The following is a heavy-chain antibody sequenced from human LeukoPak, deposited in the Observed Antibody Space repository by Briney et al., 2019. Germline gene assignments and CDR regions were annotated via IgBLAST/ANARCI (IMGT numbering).Heavy chain of an antibody. J-gene: IGHJ4*02. CDR1: GFTFSSYG. V-gene: IGHV3-30*18. D-gene: IGHD6-19*01. CDR2: ISYDGSNK. Sequence: GGSLRLSCAASGFTFSSYGMHWVRQAPGKGLEWVAVISYDGSNKYYADSVKGRFTISRDNSKNTLYLQMNSLRAEDTAVYYCAKDLGIRQWLVLMPYYFDYWGQGTLVTVSS. CDR3: AKDLGIRQWLVLMPYYFDY.